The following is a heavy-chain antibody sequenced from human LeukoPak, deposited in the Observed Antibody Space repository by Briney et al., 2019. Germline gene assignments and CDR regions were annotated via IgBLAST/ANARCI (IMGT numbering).Heavy chain of an antibody. V-gene: IGHV3-23*01. CDR3: ARRWRTARYGDYVDYFDY. CDR1: GFTFSSYA. J-gene: IGHJ4*02. Sequence: GGSLRLSCAASGFTFSSYAMSWVRQAPGKGLEWVSAISGSGGSTYYADSVKGRFTISRDNSKNTLYLQMNSLRAEDTAVYYCARRWRTARYGDYVDYFDYWGQGTLVTVSS. D-gene: IGHD4-17*01. CDR2: ISGSGGST.